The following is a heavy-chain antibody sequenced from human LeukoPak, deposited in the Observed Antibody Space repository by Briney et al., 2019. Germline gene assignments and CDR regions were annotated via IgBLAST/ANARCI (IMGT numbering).Heavy chain of an antibody. CDR3: AREWGGDYSKWRYYYHYYMDV. CDR1: GFTFSDYY. D-gene: IGHD4-11*01. CDR2: ISSSGSTI. Sequence: PGGSLRLSCAASGFTFSDYYMSWIRQAPGKGLEWVSYISSSGSTIYYADSVKGRFTISRDNAKNSLYLQMNSLRAEDTAVYYCAREWGGDYSKWRYYYHYYMDVWGKGTTVTVSS. V-gene: IGHV3-11*01. J-gene: IGHJ6*03.